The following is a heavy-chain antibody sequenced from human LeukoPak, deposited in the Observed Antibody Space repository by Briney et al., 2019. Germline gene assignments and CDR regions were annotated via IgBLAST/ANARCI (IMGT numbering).Heavy chain of an antibody. CDR3: TRRGELERLSLFDY. Sequence: PGGSLRLSCAASGFTFSGSAMHWVRQASGKGLEWVGRIRSKANSYATAYAASVKGRFTISRHDSKNTAYLQMNSLKTEDTAVYYCTRRGELERLSLFDYWGQGTLVTVSS. V-gene: IGHV3-73*01. CDR1: GFTFSGSA. CDR2: IRSKANSYAT. J-gene: IGHJ4*02. D-gene: IGHD1-1*01.